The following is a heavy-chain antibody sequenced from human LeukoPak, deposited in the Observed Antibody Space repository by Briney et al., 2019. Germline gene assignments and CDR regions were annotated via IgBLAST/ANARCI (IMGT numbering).Heavy chain of an antibody. D-gene: IGHD3-9*01. J-gene: IGHJ4*02. Sequence: GASVKVSCKASGYTFTGYYMHWVRQAPGQGLEWMGRINPNSGGTNYAQKFQGRVTMTRDTSISTAYMELSRLRSDDTAVYYCARDLRSPYYDILTGYAPLEGFDYWGQGTLVTVSS. CDR1: GYTFTGYY. CDR2: INPNSGGT. CDR3: ARDLRSPYYDILTGYAPLEGFDY. V-gene: IGHV1-2*06.